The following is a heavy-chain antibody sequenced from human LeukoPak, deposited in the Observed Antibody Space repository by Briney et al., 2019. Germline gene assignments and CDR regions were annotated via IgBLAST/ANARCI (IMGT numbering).Heavy chain of an antibody. CDR2: IYYSGST. V-gene: IGHV4-39*01. J-gene: IGHJ1*01. D-gene: IGHD2-2*01. CDR3: ARILIVVVPAATPAVYFQH. CDR1: GGSISSSSYY. Sequence: SETLSLTCTVSGGSISSSSYYWGWIRQPPGKGLEWIGSIYYSGSTYYNPSLKSRVTISVDTSKNQFSLKLSSVTAADTAVYYCARILIVVVPAATPAVYFQHWGQGTLVTVSS.